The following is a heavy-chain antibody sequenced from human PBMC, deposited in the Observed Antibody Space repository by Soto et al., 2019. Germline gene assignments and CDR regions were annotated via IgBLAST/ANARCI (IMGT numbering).Heavy chain of an antibody. Sequence: GSLRLSCAASGFTFSSYWMSWVRQAPGKRLEWVANIKQDGSEEYYVDSVKGRFTISRDNAKNSLYLQMNSLRAEDTAVYYCARSGFGESYYYYYGMDVWGQGTTVTVSS. J-gene: IGHJ6*02. CDR3: ARSGFGESYYYYYGMDV. CDR1: GFTFSSYW. D-gene: IGHD3-10*01. CDR2: IKQDGSEE. V-gene: IGHV3-7*03.